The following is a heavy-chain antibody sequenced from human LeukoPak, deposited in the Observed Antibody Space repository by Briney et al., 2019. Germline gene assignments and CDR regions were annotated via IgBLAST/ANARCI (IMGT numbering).Heavy chain of an antibody. V-gene: IGHV3-48*02. Sequence: GGSLRLSCAASGFTFSTCSMNWVRQAPGKGLEWLSYISRTSSTILYADSVKGRFTISRDQAKNSVYLQMNSLRDEDTAVYYCVRIRDSGAYYFYYGMDVWGQGTTVTVSS. D-gene: IGHD1-26*01. CDR3: VRIRDSGAYYFYYGMDV. J-gene: IGHJ6*02. CDR2: ISRTSSTI. CDR1: GFTFSTCS.